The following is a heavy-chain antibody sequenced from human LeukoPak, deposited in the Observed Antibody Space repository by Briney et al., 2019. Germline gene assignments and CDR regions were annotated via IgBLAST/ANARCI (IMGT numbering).Heavy chain of an antibody. J-gene: IGHJ4*02. Sequence: PGGSLRLSCAASGFTFSSYGMPWVRQAPGMGLEWVLLIWYDGSNKYYADSVKGRYTISRDNSKNTLYLQMNSLRAEDTAVYCCAKDRVIYYYDSRGIDYWGQGTLVTVSS. CDR1: GFTFSSYG. V-gene: IGHV3-33*06. CDR3: AKDRVIYYYDSRGIDY. D-gene: IGHD3-22*01. CDR2: IWYDGSNK.